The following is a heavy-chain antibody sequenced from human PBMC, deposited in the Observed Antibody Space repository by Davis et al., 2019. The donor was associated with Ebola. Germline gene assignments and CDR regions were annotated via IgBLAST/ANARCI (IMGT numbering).Heavy chain of an antibody. CDR2: ITGSGGSS. D-gene: IGHD4-17*01. CDR3: AKGSLYGSRSITAGMDA. V-gene: IGHV3-23*01. J-gene: IGHJ6*02. Sequence: GESLKISCAASGFTFSNYAMTWVRQAPGKGLEWVSGITGSGGSSYYADSVKGRFTFSRDNSKNTLYLQMNSLRAEDTAVYYCAKGSLYGSRSITAGMDAWGQGTTVTVSS. CDR1: GFTFSNYA.